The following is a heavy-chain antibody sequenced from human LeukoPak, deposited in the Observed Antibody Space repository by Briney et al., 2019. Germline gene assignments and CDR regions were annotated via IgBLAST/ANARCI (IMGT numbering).Heavy chain of an antibody. CDR2: IIPIFGTA. Sequence: SVKVSCKASGGTFSSYAISWVRQAPGQGLEWMGGIIPIFGTANYAQKFQGRVTITADESTSTAYMELSSLKASDTAMYYCARRTSGGSWFYRFDSWGQGTLVTVSS. CDR3: ARRTSGGSWFYRFDS. CDR1: GGTFSSYA. V-gene: IGHV1-69*13. D-gene: IGHD6-13*01. J-gene: IGHJ4*02.